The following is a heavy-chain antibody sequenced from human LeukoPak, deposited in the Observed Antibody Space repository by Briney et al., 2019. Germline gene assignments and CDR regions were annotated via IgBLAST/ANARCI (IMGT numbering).Heavy chain of an antibody. V-gene: IGHV4-34*01. CDR3: ARVVPYYYDSSGYYYGDAFDI. D-gene: IGHD3-22*01. Sequence: SETLSLTCAVYGGSFSGYYWSWIRQPPGKGLEWIGEINHSGSTNYNPSLKSRVTISVDTSKNQFSLKLSSVTAADTAVYYCARVVPYYYDSSGYYYGDAFDIWGQGTMVTVSS. J-gene: IGHJ3*02. CDR1: GGSFSGYY. CDR2: INHSGST.